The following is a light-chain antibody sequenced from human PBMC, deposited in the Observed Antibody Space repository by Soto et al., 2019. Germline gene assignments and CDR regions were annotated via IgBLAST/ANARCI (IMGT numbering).Light chain of an antibody. V-gene: IGKV3-20*01. CDR1: QSVSSSY. CDR3: QQYDSSSWT. J-gene: IGKJ1*01. CDR2: GAS. Sequence: PGERATLSCRASQSVSSSYLVWYQQKPGQAPRLLIYGASSRATGIPDRFSGSGSGTDFTLTISRLEPEDFAVYYCQQYDSSSWTFGHGTKVEMK.